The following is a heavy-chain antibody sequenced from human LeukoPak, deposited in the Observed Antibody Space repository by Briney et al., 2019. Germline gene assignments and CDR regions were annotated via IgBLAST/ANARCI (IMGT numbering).Heavy chain of an antibody. J-gene: IGHJ5*02. D-gene: IGHD6-13*01. V-gene: IGHV1-2*02. CDR1: GYTFTGYY. Sequence: ASVKVSCKASGYTFTGYYMHWVRQAPGQGLEWMGWINPNSGGANYAQKFQGRVTMTRDTSISTAYMELSRLRSDDTAVYYCARGGGSSFTRFDPWGQGTLVTVSS. CDR2: INPNSGGA. CDR3: ARGGGSSFTRFDP.